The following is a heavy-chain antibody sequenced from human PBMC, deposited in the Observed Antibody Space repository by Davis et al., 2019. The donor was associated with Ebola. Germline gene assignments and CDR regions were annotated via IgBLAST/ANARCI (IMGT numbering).Heavy chain of an antibody. CDR1: GYTFTNYG. V-gene: IGHV1-18*04. D-gene: IGHD6-13*01. Sequence: AASVKVSCKASGYTFTNYGITWVRQAPGQGLEWMGWINPHNGNTNYAQNVQGRVTMTTDTSTSTAYMEVGILRSDDTAVYYCARLCSSSCPNDYWGQGTLVTVSS. J-gene: IGHJ4*02. CDR3: ARLCSSSCPNDY. CDR2: INPHNGNT.